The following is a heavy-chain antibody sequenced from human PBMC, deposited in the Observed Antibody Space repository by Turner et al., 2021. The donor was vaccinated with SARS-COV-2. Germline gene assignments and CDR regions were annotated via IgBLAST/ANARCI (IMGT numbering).Heavy chain of an antibody. CDR1: GFTFSSYS. V-gene: IGHV3-48*01. J-gene: IGHJ4*02. Sequence: EVQLVEFGGGLVQPGGSLSLSCAASGFTFSSYSMNWVRQAPGKGLEWVLYISSSSSTIYYADSVKGRFTISRDNAKNSLYLQMNSLRAEDTAVYYCARDPSKIQLWLHYYFDYWGQGTLVTVSS. D-gene: IGHD5-18*01. CDR3: ARDPSKIQLWLHYYFDY. CDR2: ISSSSSTI.